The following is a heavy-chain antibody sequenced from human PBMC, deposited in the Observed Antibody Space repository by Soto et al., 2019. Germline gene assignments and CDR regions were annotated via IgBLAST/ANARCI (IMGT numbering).Heavy chain of an antibody. V-gene: IGHV1-24*01. J-gene: IGHJ4*02. CDR3: ARAVAVAADFDY. Sequence: ASVKVSCKVSGYTLTELSMHWVRQAPGKGLEWMGGFDPEDGETIYAQKFQGRVTMTEDTSTDTAYMELSSLSSEDTAVYYCARAVAVAADFDYWGQGTLVTVSS. CDR1: GYTLTELS. D-gene: IGHD6-19*01. CDR2: FDPEDGET.